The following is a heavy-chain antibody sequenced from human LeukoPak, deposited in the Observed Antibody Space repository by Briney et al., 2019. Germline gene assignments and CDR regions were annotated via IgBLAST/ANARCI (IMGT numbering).Heavy chain of an antibody. V-gene: IGHV3-30-3*01. CDR1: GFTFSSYA. CDR3: AREFAVVPAADGAICYYCGMDV. Sequence: GRSLRLSCAASGFTFSSYAMHWVRQAPGKGLEWVAVISYDGINKYYADSVKGRFTISRDNSKNTLYLQMNSRTAEDTAGYYCAREFAVVPAADGAICYYCGMDVGGQGTTVTVSS. CDR2: ISYDGINK. J-gene: IGHJ6*02. D-gene: IGHD2-2*01.